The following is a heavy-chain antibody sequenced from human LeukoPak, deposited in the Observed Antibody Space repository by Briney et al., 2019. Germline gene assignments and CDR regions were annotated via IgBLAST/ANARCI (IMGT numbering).Heavy chain of an antibody. V-gene: IGHV3-7*01. CDR3: ARRGGSSSRRSPIDY. CDR2: IKQDGSQR. J-gene: IGHJ4*02. D-gene: IGHD6-6*01. Sequence: GGSLRLSCTASGFTFSDYWMTWVRQAPGKGPEWAANIKQDGSQRYYVDSVRGRFTISRDNAKNSLFLQMNGLRAEDTAVYYCARRGGSSSRRSPIDYWGQGTLVTVSS. CDR1: GFTFSDYW.